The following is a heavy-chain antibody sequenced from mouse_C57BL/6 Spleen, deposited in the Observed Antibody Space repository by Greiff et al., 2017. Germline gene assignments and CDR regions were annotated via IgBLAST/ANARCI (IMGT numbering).Heavy chain of an antibody. D-gene: IGHD2-4*01. V-gene: IGHV1-47*01. CDR2: FHPYNDDT. J-gene: IGHJ4*01. Sequence: QVQLQQSGAELVKPGASVKMSCKASGYTFTTYPIEWMKQNHGKSLEWIGNFHPYNDDTKSHEKFKGKATLTVEKASSTVYLELSRLTSADSAVYYCARSDYGYAMDYWGQGTSVTGAS. CDR1: GYTFTTYP. CDR3: ARSDYGYAMDY.